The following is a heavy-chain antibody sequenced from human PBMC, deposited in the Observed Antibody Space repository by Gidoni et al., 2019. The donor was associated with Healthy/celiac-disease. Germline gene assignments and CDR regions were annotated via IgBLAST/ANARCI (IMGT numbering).Heavy chain of an antibody. CDR2: NYYSGST. D-gene: IGHD6-13*01. V-gene: IGHV4-59*08. CDR1: GCSLSSYS. Sequence: QAQLQESGPELVKPSETLSLTCTDSGCSLSSYSWRRIRQPPGKGLEWIGSNYYSGSTNDNPSLKSRVTISVDTSKNQFSLKLSSVTAADTAVYYWARLKDPDSSWYLKVWGWFDPWGQGTLVTVSS. CDR3: ARLKDPDSSWYLKVWGWFDP. J-gene: IGHJ5*02.